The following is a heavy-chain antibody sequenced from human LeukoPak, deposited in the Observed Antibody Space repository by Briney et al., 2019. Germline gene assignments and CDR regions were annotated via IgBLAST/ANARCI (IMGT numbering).Heavy chain of an antibody. CDR3: AREWGRIAVVGGPGY. V-gene: IGHV3-33*01. D-gene: IGHD6-19*01. CDR2: IWYDGQTK. Sequence: GESLRLSCEASGFIFSNYGMHWVRQAPGKGLEWVALIWYDGQTKFYADSVKGRFTISRDNSGNTLFLHMSSLRVEDTAVYYCAREWGRIAVVGGPGYWGQGALVTVSS. CDR1: GFIFSNYG. J-gene: IGHJ4*02.